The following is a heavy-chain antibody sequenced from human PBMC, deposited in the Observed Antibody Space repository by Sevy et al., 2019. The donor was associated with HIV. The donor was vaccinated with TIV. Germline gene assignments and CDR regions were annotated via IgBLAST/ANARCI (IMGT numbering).Heavy chain of an antibody. CDR2: IGAYNRNR. CDR3: ARVPTYYYGSATYFES. J-gene: IGHJ4*02. Sequence: ALVKVSCKASGYTFASEGISWVRQAPGQGLEWMGWIGAYNRNRNYAQKFQTRVTLTVDRSTSTAFMELRGLRSDDTAMYYRARVPTYYYGSATYFESWGQGTLVTVSS. CDR1: GYTFASEG. V-gene: IGHV1-18*01. D-gene: IGHD3-10*01.